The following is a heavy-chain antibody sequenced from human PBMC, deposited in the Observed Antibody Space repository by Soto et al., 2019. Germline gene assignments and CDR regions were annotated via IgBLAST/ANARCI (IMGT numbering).Heavy chain of an antibody. CDR3: AKDRYESWSGAPCHSYYYYMGV. V-gene: IGHV3-23*01. D-gene: IGHD3-3*01. CDR2: ISSGGDSS. J-gene: IGHJ6*03. Sequence: EVQLLESGGGLVQPGGSLRLSCAASGFMFDSYVMTWVRQAPGTGLEWVSSISSGGDSSHYADSVKGRFTISRDTSKNTLSLQLSRLRVEDTAVYYCAKDRYESWSGAPCHSYYYYMGVWGKGTTVTV. CDR1: GFMFDSYV.